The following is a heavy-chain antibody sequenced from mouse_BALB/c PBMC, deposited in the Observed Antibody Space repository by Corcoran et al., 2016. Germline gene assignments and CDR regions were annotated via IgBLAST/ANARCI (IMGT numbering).Heavy chain of an antibody. CDR2: IDPENGNT. Sequence: EVQLQQSGAELVKPGASVKLSCTASGFNIKDTYMHWVKQRPEQGLEWIGWIDPENGNTIYDPKFQGKASITADTSSNTAYLQLSSLTSEDTAVYYCARSQYGNYAMDYWGQGTSVTVSS. CDR1: GFNIKDTY. D-gene: IGHD2-10*02. V-gene: IGHV14-3*02. J-gene: IGHJ4*01. CDR3: ARSQYGNYAMDY.